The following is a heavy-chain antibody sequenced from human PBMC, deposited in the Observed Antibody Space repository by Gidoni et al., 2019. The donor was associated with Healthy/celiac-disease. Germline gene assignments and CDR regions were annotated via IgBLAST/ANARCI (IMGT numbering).Heavy chain of an antibody. V-gene: IGHV3-48*01. CDR2: ISSSSSTI. CDR3: ARDGGSSSWEGRYGMDV. CDR1: GFPFSGYG. J-gene: IGHJ6*02. Sequence: EVQLVESGGGLVQPGGSLRLSCAASGFPFSGYGMNWVRQAPGKGLEWVSYISSSSSTIYYADSVKGRFTISRDNAKNSLYLQMNSLRAEDTAVYYCARDGGSSSWEGRYGMDVWGQGTTVTVSS. D-gene: IGHD6-13*01.